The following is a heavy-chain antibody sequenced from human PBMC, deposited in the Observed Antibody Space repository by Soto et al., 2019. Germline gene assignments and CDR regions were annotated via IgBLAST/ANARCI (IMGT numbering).Heavy chain of an antibody. J-gene: IGHJ6*02. CDR3: AVPGYSSPSYYYYGMDV. V-gene: IGHV4-39*01. CDR1: GGSISSSSYY. D-gene: IGHD6-13*01. CDR2: IYYSGST. Sequence: SETLSLTCTVSGGSISSSSYYWGWIRQPPGKGLEWIGSIYYSGSTYYNPSLKSRVTISVDTSKNQFSLKLSSVTAADTAVYYCAVPGYSSPSYYYYGMDVWGQGTTVTVSS.